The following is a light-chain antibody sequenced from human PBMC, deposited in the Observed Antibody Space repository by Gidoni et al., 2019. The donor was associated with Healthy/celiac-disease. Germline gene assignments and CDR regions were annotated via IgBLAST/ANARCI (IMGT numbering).Light chain of an antibody. CDR1: KLGDKS. Sequence: YELTQPPSVSVSPGQTATITCSGDKLGDKSASWYQQKPGQSPVLVIYQDNKRPSGIPERYSGSHSGNTATLTLSGTQAMDEAAYYCQAWDSSAADVVFGGGTKLTVL. CDR3: QAWDSSAADVV. CDR2: QDN. J-gene: IGLJ2*01. V-gene: IGLV3-1*01.